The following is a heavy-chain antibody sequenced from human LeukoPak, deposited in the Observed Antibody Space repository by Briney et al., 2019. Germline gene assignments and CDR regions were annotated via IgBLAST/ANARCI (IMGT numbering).Heavy chain of an antibody. V-gene: IGHV4-34*01. J-gene: IGHJ5*02. CDR1: GGSFSGYY. CDR2: INHSGST. Sequence: SETLSLTCAVYGGSFSGYYWSWIRQPPGKGLEWIGEINHSGSTNYNPSLKSRVTISVDTSKNQFSPKLSSVTAADTAVYYCARGVVTMIVVAQGWFDPWGQGTLVTVSS. D-gene: IGHD3-22*01. CDR3: ARGVVTMIVVAQGWFDP.